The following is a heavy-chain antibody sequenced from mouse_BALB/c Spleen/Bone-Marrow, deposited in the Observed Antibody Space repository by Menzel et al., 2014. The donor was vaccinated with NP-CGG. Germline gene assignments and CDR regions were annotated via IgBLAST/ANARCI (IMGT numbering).Heavy chain of an antibody. V-gene: IGHV5-4*02. CDR3: ARAPPYDLYAMDY. CDR1: GFTFSDYY. J-gene: IGHJ4*01. CDR2: ISDGVSYA. D-gene: IGHD2-3*01. Sequence: EVQGVESGGGLVKPGGSLKLSCAASGFTFSDYYMFWVRQTPEKRLEWVATISDGVSYAYYPDSVKGRFTISRDNARNNLYLQMSSLKSEDTAMYYCARAPPYDLYAMDYWGQGTSVTVSS.